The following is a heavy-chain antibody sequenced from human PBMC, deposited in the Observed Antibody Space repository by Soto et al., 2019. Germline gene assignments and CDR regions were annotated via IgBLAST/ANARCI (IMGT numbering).Heavy chain of an antibody. CDR3: AKDLSDVLLWFGELFY. D-gene: IGHD3-10*01. V-gene: IGHV3-21*01. CDR1: GFNFSSYS. Sequence: PGGSLRLSCAASGFNFSSYSMNWVRQAPGKGLEWVSSISSSSSYIYYADSVKGRFTISRDNAKNSLYLQMNSLRAEDTAVYYCAKDLSDVLLWFGELFYWGQGT. J-gene: IGHJ4*02. CDR2: ISSSSSYI.